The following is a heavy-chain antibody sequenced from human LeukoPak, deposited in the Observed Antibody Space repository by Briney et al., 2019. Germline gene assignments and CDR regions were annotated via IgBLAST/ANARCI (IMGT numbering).Heavy chain of an antibody. CDR3: ARDRIYSSSLYDAFDI. J-gene: IGHJ3*02. Sequence: SVKVSCKASGGTFSSYAISWVRQAPGQGFEWMGGIIPIFGTANYAQKFQGRVTITADESTSTAYMELSSLRSEDTAVYYCARDRIYSSSLYDAFDIWGQGTMVTVSS. D-gene: IGHD6-6*01. CDR2: IIPIFGTA. CDR1: GGTFSSYA. V-gene: IGHV1-69*13.